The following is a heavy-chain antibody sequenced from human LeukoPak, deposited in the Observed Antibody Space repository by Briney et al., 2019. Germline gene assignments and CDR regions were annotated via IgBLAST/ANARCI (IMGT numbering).Heavy chain of an antibody. CDR3: AKKSQQLVSGRYYGMDV. D-gene: IGHD6-13*01. CDR1: GFTFSSYG. J-gene: IGHJ6*02. V-gene: IGHV3-30*18. CDR2: ISYDGSNK. Sequence: GRSLRLSCAASGFTFSSYGMHWVRQAPGKGLEWVAVISYDGSNKYYADSVKGRFTISRDNSKNTLYLQMNSLRAEDTAVYYYAKKSQQLVSGRYYGMDVWGQGTTVTVSS.